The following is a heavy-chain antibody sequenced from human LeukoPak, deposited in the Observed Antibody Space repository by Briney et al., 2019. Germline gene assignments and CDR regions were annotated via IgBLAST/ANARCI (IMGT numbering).Heavy chain of an antibody. D-gene: IGHD5-12*01. J-gene: IGHJ4*02. CDR1: GFTFSSYG. CDR3: AKDLQTWPRFPDY. CDR2: ISYDGSNK. V-gene: IGHV3-30*18. Sequence: PGRSLRLSCAASGFTFSSYGMHWVRQAPGKGLEWVAVISYDGSNKYYADSVKGRFTISRDNSKNTLYLQMNGLRVEDTAVYYCAKDLQTWPRFPDYWGQGPLVPVSS.